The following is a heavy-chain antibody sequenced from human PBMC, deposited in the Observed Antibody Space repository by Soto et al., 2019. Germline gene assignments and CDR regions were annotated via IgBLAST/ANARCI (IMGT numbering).Heavy chain of an antibody. CDR3: ARGRPGNYDYVSGGYWCDP. V-gene: IGHV3-21*04. D-gene: IGHD3-16*01. Sequence: GGSLRLSCAASGFTFSSYSMNWVRQAPGKGLEWVSSISSSSSYIYYADSVKGRFTISRDNAKNSLYLQMNSLRAEDTAVYYCARGRPGNYDYVSGGYWCDPWGQGTLVTVSS. CDR2: ISSSSSYI. CDR1: GFTFSSYS. J-gene: IGHJ5*02.